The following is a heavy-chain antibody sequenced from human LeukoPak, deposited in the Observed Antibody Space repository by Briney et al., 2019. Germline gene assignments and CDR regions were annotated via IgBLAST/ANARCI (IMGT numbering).Heavy chain of an antibody. J-gene: IGHJ4*02. D-gene: IGHD3-10*01. Sequence: TLSLTCTVSGGSISSGSYYWSWIRQPAGKGLEWIGRIYTSGSTNYTPSLNSRVTISVATSKNQFSLKLSSVTAADTAVYYCARDMGTYYYGSGSYSFWGQGALVTVSS. CDR1: GGSISSGSYY. CDR3: ARDMGTYYYGSGSYSF. CDR2: IYTSGST. V-gene: IGHV4-61*02.